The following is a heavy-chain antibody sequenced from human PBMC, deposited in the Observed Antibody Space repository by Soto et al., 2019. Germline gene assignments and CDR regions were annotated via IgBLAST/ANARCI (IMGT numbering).Heavy chain of an antibody. D-gene: IGHD6-25*01. CDR1: GFTFDDYA. CDR2: ISWNSGSI. V-gene: IGHV3-9*01. J-gene: IGHJ4*02. CDR3: AKDPYSSGPYFDH. Sequence: EVQLVESGGGLVQPGRSLRLSCAASGFTFDDYAMHWVRQAPGKGLEWVSGISWNSGSIGYADSVKGRFTISRDNAKNSLYLQMNSLRAEDTALYYCAKDPYSSGPYFDHWGQGTLVTVSS.